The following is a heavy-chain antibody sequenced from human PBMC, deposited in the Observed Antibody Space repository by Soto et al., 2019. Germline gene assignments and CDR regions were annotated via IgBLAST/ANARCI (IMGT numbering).Heavy chain of an antibody. J-gene: IGHJ5*02. CDR3: ARARVVAAAPFWFDP. CDR1: GFSLSNARMG. V-gene: IGHV2-26*01. D-gene: IGHD2-15*01. CDR2: IFSNDEK. Sequence: SGPTLVNPTEPLTLTCTASGFSLSNARMGVSWIRQPPGKALEWLAHIFSNDEKSYSTSLKSRLTISKDTSKSQVVLTMTNMDPVDTATYYCARARVVAAAPFWFDPWGQGTLVTVSS.